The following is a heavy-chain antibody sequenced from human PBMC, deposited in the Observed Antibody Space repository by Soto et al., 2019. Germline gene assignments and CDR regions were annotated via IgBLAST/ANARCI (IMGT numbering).Heavy chain of an antibody. CDR3: ARERPMATRSYYGMDV. J-gene: IGHJ6*02. D-gene: IGHD6-6*01. CDR1: GGSISSGGYY. Sequence: PSETLTLTCTVSGGSISSGGYYWSWIRQHPGQGLEWSGYIYNSGSTYNNSALNGRVTLSVSTSKNQFSLYLSSVTAADKAVYYCARERPMATRSYYGMDVWGQGTTVTVSS. CDR2: IYNSGST. V-gene: IGHV4-31*03.